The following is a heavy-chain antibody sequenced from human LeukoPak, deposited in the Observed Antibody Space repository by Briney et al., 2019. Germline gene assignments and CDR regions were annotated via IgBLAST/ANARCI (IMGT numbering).Heavy chain of an antibody. CDR3: TSIPLGGGSGMKKGFDP. Sequence: PGGSMRLARTASGFTFGDYAMSWVRQAPGKGLEWVGFIRSKAYGGTTECAASVRGRFTISRDDSKSIAYLQMNSLKTEDTAVYYCTSIPLGGGSGMKKGFDPWGQGTLVTVSS. CDR2: IRSKAYGGTT. D-gene: IGHD3-10*01. J-gene: IGHJ5*02. V-gene: IGHV3-49*04. CDR1: GFTFGDYA.